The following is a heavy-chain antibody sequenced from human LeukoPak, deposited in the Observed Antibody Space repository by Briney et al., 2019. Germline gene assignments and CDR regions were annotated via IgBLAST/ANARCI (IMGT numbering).Heavy chain of an antibody. CDR1: GYTFTGYY. CDR2: MNPNSGNT. CDR3: ARVDYGDYLIDY. J-gene: IGHJ4*02. D-gene: IGHD4-17*01. Sequence: ASVKVSCKASGYTFTGYYMHWVRQAPGQGLEWMGWMNPNSGNTGYAQKFQGRVTMTRNTSISTAYMELSSLRSEDTAVYYCARVDYGDYLIDYWGQGTLVTVSS. V-gene: IGHV1-8*02.